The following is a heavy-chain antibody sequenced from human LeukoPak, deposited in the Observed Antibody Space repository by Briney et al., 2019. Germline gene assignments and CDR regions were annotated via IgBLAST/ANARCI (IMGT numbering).Heavy chain of an antibody. CDR1: GLTFSSYA. D-gene: IGHD1-26*01. J-gene: IGHJ5*02. V-gene: IGHV3-23*01. Sequence: GGSLRLSCAASGLTFSSYAMSWVRQAPGKGLEWVSAISGSGGSTYYADSVKGRFTISRDNSKNTLYLQMNSLRAEDTAVYYCAKGDSDRALPGWFDPWGQGTLVTVSS. CDR2: ISGSGGST. CDR3: AKGDSDRALPGWFDP.